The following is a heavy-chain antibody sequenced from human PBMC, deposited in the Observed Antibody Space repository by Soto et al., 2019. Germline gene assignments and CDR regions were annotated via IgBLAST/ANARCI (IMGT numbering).Heavy chain of an antibody. CDR2: IYYSGST. J-gene: IGHJ5*02. D-gene: IGHD6-6*01. CDR3: ARSLSSSSGYFDP. Sequence: SSETLSLTCTVSGGSISSGDYYWSWIRQPPGKGLEWIGYIYYSGSTYYNPSLKSRVTISVDTSKNQFSLKLSSVTAADTAVYYCARSLSSSSGYFDPWGQGTLVTVSS. V-gene: IGHV4-30-4*01. CDR1: GGSISSGDYY.